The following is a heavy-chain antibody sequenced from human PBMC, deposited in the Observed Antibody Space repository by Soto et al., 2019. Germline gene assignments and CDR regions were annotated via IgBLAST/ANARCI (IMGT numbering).Heavy chain of an antibody. D-gene: IGHD5-18*01. CDR3: ARGLRIQLWLPYYYYGMDV. CDR2: INHSGST. V-gene: IGHV4-34*01. CDR1: GGSFSGYY. J-gene: IGHJ6*02. Sequence: SETLSLTCAVYGGSFSGYYWSWIRQPPGKGLEWIGEINHSGSTNYNPSLKSRVTTSVDTSKNQFSLKLSSVTAADTAVYYCARGLRIQLWLPYYYYGMDVWGQGTTVTVSS.